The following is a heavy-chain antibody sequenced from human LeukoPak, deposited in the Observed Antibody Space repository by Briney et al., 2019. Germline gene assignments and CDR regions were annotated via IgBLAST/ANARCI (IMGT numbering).Heavy chain of an antibody. CDR2: IHRDGRT. D-gene: IGHD3-9*01. CDR3: GKTDIYFNPIDY. Sequence: ASETLSLACAVSGVSISSSEWWIWVRQPPGQGLEWIGEIHRDGRTRYNPSLKSRVTMSIDYSKNQFSLKVSSVTAADTAIYYCGKTDIYFNPIDYWGPGSLVTVSS. CDR1: GVSISSSEW. J-gene: IGHJ4*02. V-gene: IGHV4-4*02.